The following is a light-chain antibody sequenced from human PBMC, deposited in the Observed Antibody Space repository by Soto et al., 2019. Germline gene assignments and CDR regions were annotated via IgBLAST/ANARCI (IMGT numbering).Light chain of an antibody. CDR3: QSYDSSLSGSNWV. J-gene: IGLJ3*02. CDR2: DNN. V-gene: IGLV1-40*01. CDR1: SSNIGAGYH. Sequence: QPVLTQPPSVSGAPGQRVTISCTGSSSNIGAGYHVHWYQQLPGTAPKLLIYDNNNRPSGVPDRFSGSKSGTSASLAITGLQAEDEADYYCQSYDSSLSGSNWVFGGGTKVTVL.